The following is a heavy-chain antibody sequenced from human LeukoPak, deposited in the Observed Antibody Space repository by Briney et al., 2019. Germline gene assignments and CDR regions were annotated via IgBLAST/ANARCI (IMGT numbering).Heavy chain of an antibody. D-gene: IGHD2-15*01. J-gene: IGHJ5*02. CDR1: GFTFSSYG. V-gene: IGHV3-30*03. Sequence: GGSLRLSCAASGFTFSSYGMHWVRQAPGKGLEWVAVISYDGSNKYYADSVKGRFTISRDNARNTVYLDMTGLSGEDTALYYCARDFYGRYCTGGSCYYRIWFDPWGQGTQVTVSS. CDR3: ARDFYGRYCTGGSCYYRIWFDP. CDR2: ISYDGSNK.